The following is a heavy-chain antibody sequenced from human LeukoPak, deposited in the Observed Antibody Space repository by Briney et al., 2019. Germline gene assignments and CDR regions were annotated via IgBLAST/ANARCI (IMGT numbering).Heavy chain of an antibody. V-gene: IGHV3-48*01. D-gene: IGHD3-3*01. Sequence: PEGSLRLSCAASGFTFSSYSMNWVRQAPGKGLEWVSYISSSSSTIYYADSVKGRFTISRDNAKNSLYLQMNSLRAEDTAVYYCAGPTYDFWSGRQGYFDYWGQGTLVTVSS. CDR1: GFTFSSYS. CDR2: ISSSSSTI. CDR3: AGPTYDFWSGRQGYFDY. J-gene: IGHJ4*02.